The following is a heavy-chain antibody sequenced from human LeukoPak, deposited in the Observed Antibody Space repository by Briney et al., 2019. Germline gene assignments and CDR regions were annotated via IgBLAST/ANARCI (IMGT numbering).Heavy chain of an antibody. CDR1: GFTFSSYA. V-gene: IGHV3-23*01. Sequence: PGGSLRLSCAASGFTFSSYAMSWVRQAPGKGLEWVSAISGGSGDNTYYTNSVKGRFTISRDNSKNTLYLQMNGLRAEDTALYYCAKDLGAGGGSVFDYWGQGTLVTVSS. CDR3: AKDLGAGGGSVFDY. J-gene: IGHJ4*02. D-gene: IGHD3-10*01. CDR2: ISGGSGDNT.